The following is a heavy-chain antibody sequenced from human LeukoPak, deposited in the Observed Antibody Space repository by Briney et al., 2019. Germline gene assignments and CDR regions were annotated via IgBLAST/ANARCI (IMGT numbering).Heavy chain of an antibody. D-gene: IGHD6-13*01. CDR2: ISYDGSNK. CDR1: GFTFSSYG. Sequence: GGSLRLSCAASGFTFSSYGMHWVRQAPGKGLEWVAVISYDGSNKYYADSVKGRFTISRDNSKNTLYPQMNSLRAEDTAVFYCVKDMKIKAAGYYFDYWGQGTLVTVSS. J-gene: IGHJ4*02. V-gene: IGHV3-30*18. CDR3: VKDMKIKAAGYYFDY.